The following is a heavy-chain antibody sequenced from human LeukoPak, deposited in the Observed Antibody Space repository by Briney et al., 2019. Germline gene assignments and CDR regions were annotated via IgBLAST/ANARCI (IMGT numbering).Heavy chain of an antibody. CDR1: GFSFSSYE. V-gene: IGHV3-48*03. CDR2: ISSSGSTI. Sequence: SGGSLRLSCAASGFSFSSYEMNWVRQAPGKGLEWVSYISSSGSTIYYADSVKGRFTISRDNAKNSLYLQMNSLRAEDTAVYYCAREHYYYYMDVWGKGTTVTISS. J-gene: IGHJ6*03. CDR3: AREHYYYYMDV.